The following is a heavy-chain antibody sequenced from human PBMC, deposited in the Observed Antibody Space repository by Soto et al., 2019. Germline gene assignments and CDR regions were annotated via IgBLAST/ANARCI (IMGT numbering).Heavy chain of an antibody. CDR3: ARFGLHYDSSERGAFDI. J-gene: IGHJ3*02. CDR1: GCSISSSNW. Sequence: SETLSLTCAFSGCSISSSNWWSWVRQPPGKGLEWIGEIYHSGSTNYNPSLKSRVTISVDKSKNQFSLKLSSVTAADTAVYYCARFGLHYDSSERGAFDIWGQGTMVTVSS. CDR2: IYHSGST. D-gene: IGHD3-22*01. V-gene: IGHV4-4*02.